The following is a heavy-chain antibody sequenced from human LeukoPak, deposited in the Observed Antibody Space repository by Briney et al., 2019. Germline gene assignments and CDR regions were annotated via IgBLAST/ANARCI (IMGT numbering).Heavy chain of an antibody. D-gene: IGHD6-25*01. CDR1: GFTFNIYA. J-gene: IGHJ4*02. CDR2: ISATGGST. Sequence: GGSLRLSCAASGFTFNIYAMSWVRQGPGKGLEWVSFISATGGSTYYADSVKGRFTISRDNSKNTLYLQMNSLRAEDTAVYYCARPGYSTGTFDYWGQGTLVTVSS. CDR3: ARPGYSTGTFDY. V-gene: IGHV3-23*01.